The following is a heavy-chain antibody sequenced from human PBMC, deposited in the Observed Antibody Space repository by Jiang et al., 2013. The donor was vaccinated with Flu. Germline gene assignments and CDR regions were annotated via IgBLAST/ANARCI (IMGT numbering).Heavy chain of an antibody. CDR3: ARLAIRHIVATIEGNWFDP. J-gene: IGHJ5*02. V-gene: IGHV5-51*01. D-gene: IGHD5-12*01. CDR1: GYSFTSYW. Sequence: GAEVKKPGESLKISCKGSGYSFTSYWIGWVRQMPGKGLEWMGIIYPGDSDTRYSPSFQGQVTISADKSISTAYLQWSSLKASDTAMYYCARLAIRHIVATIEGNWFDPWGQGTLVTVSS. CDR2: IYPGDSDT.